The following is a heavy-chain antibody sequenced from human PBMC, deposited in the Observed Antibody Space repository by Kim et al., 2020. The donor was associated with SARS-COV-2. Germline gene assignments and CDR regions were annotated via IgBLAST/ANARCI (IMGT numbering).Heavy chain of an antibody. V-gene: IGHV3-66*01. Sequence: GASTYYADSVKGRISISRDNSKNTLYLQRNSLRAEDTAVYYCARDWGQLNHWGQGTLVTVSS. J-gene: IGHJ4*02. CDR3: ARDWGQLNH. D-gene: IGHD7-27*01. CDR2: GAST.